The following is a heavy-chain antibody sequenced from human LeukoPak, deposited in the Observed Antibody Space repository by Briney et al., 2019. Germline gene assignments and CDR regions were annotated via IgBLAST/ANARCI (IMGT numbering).Heavy chain of an antibody. D-gene: IGHD2-2*01. J-gene: IGHJ4*02. CDR1: GFTFSPYW. Sequence: GGSLRLSCAASGFTFSPYWMHWVRQAPGKGLVWVSLIKSDGSTTYADSVKGRFTISRDNSKNTLYLQMNSLRAEDTAVYYCATSYVWGQGTLVTVSS. CDR2: IKSDGST. CDR3: ATSYV. V-gene: IGHV3-74*03.